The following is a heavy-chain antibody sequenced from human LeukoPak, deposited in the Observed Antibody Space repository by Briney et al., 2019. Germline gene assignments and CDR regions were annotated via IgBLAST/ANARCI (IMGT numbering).Heavy chain of an antibody. V-gene: IGHV4-31*03. CDR1: GDSISSDGYS. Sequence: SQTLSLTFTVHGDSISSDGYSWTWIRQPPGKGLEWIGHISYSGNTYYNPSLKSRVTLSVDASKNQFSLNLTSVTAADTAIYYCARDFLRTASPDAFDFWGQGTMVTVSS. CDR3: ARDFLRTASPDAFDF. J-gene: IGHJ3*01. CDR2: ISYSGNT. D-gene: IGHD2-21*02.